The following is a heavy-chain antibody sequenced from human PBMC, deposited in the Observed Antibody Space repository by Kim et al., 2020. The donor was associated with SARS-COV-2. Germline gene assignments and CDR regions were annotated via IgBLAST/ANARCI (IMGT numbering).Heavy chain of an antibody. J-gene: IGHJ5*02. Sequence: GGSLRLSCAASGFNFADFAMHWLRRGTGKGLEWVASISWNSANIAYAGSVEGRFSVSRDNAKRYVSLYMHSLRPEDAATYYCVRSASYNWPPFASVLFYLDLWGQGTRVTVSS. CDR2: ISWNSANI. D-gene: IGHD1-20*01. CDR3: VRSASYNWPPFASVLFYLDL. V-gene: IGHV3-9*01. CDR1: GFNFADFA.